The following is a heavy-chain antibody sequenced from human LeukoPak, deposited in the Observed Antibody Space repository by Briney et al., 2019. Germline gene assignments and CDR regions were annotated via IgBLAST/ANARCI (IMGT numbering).Heavy chain of an antibody. CDR1: GFTFSSYD. Sequence: GGSLRLSCAASGFTFSSYDMRWVRQATGKGLEWVSAIGTAGDTYYPGSVKGRFTISRENAKNSLYLQMNSLRAGDTAVYYCARESGSYGFDYWGQGTLVTVSS. V-gene: IGHV3-13*01. CDR3: ARESGSYGFDY. J-gene: IGHJ4*02. D-gene: IGHD1-26*01. CDR2: IGTAGDT.